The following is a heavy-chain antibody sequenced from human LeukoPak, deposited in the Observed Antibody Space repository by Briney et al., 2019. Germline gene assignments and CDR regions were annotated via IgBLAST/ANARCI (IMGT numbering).Heavy chain of an antibody. J-gene: IGHJ4*02. CDR2: INREGSTT. V-gene: IGHV3-74*01. CDR1: GFTLSDYW. Sequence: PGGSLRLSCAASGFTLSDYWMHWVRQAPGKGLVWVSRINREGSTTTYADSVKGRFTISRDNAKNTLYPQMNSLRADDTAVYYCAKDMNSWRDGSGLGDYLDYWGQGTLVTVSS. CDR3: AKDMNSWRDGSGLGDYLDY. D-gene: IGHD6-19*01.